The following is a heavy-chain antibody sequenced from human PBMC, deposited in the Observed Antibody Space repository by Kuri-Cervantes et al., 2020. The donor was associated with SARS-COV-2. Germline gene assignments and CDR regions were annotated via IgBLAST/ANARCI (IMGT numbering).Heavy chain of an antibody. Sequence: ASVKVSCKASGYTFTSYGISWVRQAPGQGLEWMEWISAYNGNTNYAQKLQGRVTMTTDTSTSTAYMELRSLRSDDTAVYYCARVHGYDFWSGYNYYFDYWGQGTLVTVSS. CDR2: ISAYNGNT. V-gene: IGHV1-18*01. CDR3: ARVHGYDFWSGYNYYFDY. CDR1: GYTFTSYG. D-gene: IGHD3-3*01. J-gene: IGHJ4*02.